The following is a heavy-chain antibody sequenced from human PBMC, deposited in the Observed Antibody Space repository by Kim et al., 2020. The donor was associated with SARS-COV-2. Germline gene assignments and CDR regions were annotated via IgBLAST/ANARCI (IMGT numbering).Heavy chain of an antibody. CDR2: T. V-gene: IGHV4-34*01. Sequence: TNYNPSLKSRVTISVDTSKNQFSLKLSSVTAADTAVYDCARVADRAPDCWGQGTLVTVSS. CDR3: ARVADRAPDC. D-gene: IGHD3-10*01. J-gene: IGHJ4*02.